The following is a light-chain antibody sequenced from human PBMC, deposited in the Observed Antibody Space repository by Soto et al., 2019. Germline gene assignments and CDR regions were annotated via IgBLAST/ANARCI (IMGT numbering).Light chain of an antibody. V-gene: IGKV3-11*01. CDR1: QTVRNN. J-gene: IGKJ1*01. CDR3: QHYGDSSWT. CDR2: DAS. Sequence: EIVLTQSPATLSLSPGERATLSCRASQTVRNNLAWYQQRPGQAPRLLIYDASSRATGIPARFSGSGSGTDFTLTISSLEPEDFAVYFCQHYGDSSWTFGQGSRVEIK.